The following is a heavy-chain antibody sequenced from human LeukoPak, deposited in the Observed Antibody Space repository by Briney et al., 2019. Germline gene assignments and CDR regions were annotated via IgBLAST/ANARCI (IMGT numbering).Heavy chain of an antibody. D-gene: IGHD2-21*02. J-gene: IGHJ6*02. CDR2: ISYDGSNK. V-gene: IGHV3-30*18. CDR1: GFTFSSYG. Sequence: GGSLRLSCAASGFTFSSYGMHWVRQAPGEGLEWVAVISYDGSNKYYADSVKGRFTISRDNSKNTLYLQMNSLRAEGTAVYYCAKDQLTSYCGGDCYYYYYYYGMDVWGQGTTVTVSS. CDR3: AKDQLTSYCGGDCYYYYYYYGMDV.